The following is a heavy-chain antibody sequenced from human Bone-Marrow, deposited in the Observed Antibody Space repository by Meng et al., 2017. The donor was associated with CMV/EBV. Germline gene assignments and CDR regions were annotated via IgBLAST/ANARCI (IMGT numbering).Heavy chain of an antibody. CDR3: AREWEDSGYDSRWFDA. CDR2: IYYSGST. CDR1: GGSTSSSSYY. V-gene: IGHV4-39*07. Sequence: SELLSPTCTVPGGSTSSSSYYWGWIRQPPGKGLEWIGSIYYSGSTYYNPSLKSRVTISVDTSKNQFSLKLSSVTAADTAVHYCAREWEDSGYDSRWFDAWGQGTLVTVSS. D-gene: IGHD5-12*01. J-gene: IGHJ5*02.